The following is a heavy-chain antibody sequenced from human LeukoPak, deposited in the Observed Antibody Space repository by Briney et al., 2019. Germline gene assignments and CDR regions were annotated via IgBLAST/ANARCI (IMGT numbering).Heavy chain of an antibody. Sequence: GESPKISCKASGYILTNYWIGWVRQMPGKGLEWMGIIYPRDSDTRYSPSFQGQVTFSADKSTSTASLQLSSLKASDSAMYYCARGGYSGYEFDCWGQGTLVTVSS. J-gene: IGHJ4*02. CDR3: ARGGYSGYEFDC. V-gene: IGHV5-51*01. D-gene: IGHD5-12*01. CDR2: IYPRDSDT. CDR1: GYILTNYW.